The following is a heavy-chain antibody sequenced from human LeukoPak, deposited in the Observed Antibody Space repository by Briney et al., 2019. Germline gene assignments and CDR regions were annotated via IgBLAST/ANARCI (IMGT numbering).Heavy chain of an antibody. V-gene: IGHV4-39*02. CDR2: IFYSGTS. D-gene: IGHD2-21*02. J-gene: IGHJ4*02. CDR1: GGSITSSSYY. Sequence: PSETLSLTCTVSGGSITSSSYYWGWIRQPPGKGLEWIGSIFYSGTSYYNPSLKSRVTISVDTSKNHFSLKLSSVTATDTAVYFCARELINKRNCAGDCYHFDYWGQGTLVTVSS. CDR3: ARELINKRNCAGDCYHFDY.